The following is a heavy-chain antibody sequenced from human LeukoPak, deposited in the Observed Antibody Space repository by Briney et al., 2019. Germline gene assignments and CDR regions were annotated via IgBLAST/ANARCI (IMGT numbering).Heavy chain of an antibody. CDR1: GFTFSSYA. J-gene: IGHJ4*02. D-gene: IGHD5-18*01. CDR2: ISYDGSNK. V-gene: IGHV3-30-3*01. CDR3: ARDSFLKYSYGSPLFDY. Sequence: GGSLRLSCAASGFTFSSYAMHWVRQAPGKGLEWVAVISYDGSNKYYADSVKGRFTISRDNSKNTLYLQMNSLRAEDTAVYYCARDSFLKYSYGSPLFDYWGQGTLVTVSS.